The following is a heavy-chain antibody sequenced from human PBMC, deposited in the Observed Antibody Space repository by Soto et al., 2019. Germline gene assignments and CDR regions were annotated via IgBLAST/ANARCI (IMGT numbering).Heavy chain of an antibody. CDR3: ARGGVDYYDSSGYYFSQYYFDY. D-gene: IGHD3-22*01. CDR1: GDR. Sequence: GDRCIFIKQPPGKGLEWIGYIYHSGSTYYNPSLKSRVTISVDRSKNQFSLKLSSVTAADTAVYYCARGGVDYYDSSGYYFSQYYFDYWG. J-gene: IGHJ4*01. CDR2: IYHSGST. V-gene: IGHV4-30-2*01.